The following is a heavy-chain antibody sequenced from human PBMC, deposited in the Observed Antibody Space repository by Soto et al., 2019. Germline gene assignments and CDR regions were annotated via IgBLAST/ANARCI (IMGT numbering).Heavy chain of an antibody. CDR2: ISGSGGST. Sequence: LSLTCAASGFTFSSYAMSWVRQAPGKGLEWVSAISGSGGSTYYADSVKGRFTISRDNSKNTLYLQMNSLRAEDTAVYYCAKEGQSTGTRGDYHAMDVWGQGTTVTV. CDR1: GFTFSSYA. D-gene: IGHD1-1*01. V-gene: IGHV3-23*01. J-gene: IGHJ6*02. CDR3: AKEGQSTGTRGDYHAMDV.